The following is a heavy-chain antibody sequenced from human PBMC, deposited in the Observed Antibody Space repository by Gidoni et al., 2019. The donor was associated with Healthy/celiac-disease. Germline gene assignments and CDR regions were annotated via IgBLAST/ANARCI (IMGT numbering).Heavy chain of an antibody. CDR1: GYTFTGYY. Sequence: QVQLVQSGAEVKKPGASVKVSCKASGYTFTGYYMHWVRQAPGQGLDWMGWINPNSGGTNYAQKFQGWVTMTRDTSISTAYMELSRLRSDDTAVYYCARDSARYCSGGSCYPFYDYWGQGTLVTVSS. J-gene: IGHJ4*02. V-gene: IGHV1-2*04. D-gene: IGHD2-15*01. CDR2: INPNSGGT. CDR3: ARDSARYCSGGSCYPFYDY.